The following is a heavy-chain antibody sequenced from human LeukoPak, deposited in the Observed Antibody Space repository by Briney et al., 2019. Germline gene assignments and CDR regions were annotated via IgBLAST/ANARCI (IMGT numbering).Heavy chain of an antibody. D-gene: IGHD2-15*01. J-gene: IGHJ4*02. CDR1: GGTFSSYA. CDR2: IIPIFGTA. Sequence: SVKVSCKASGGTFSSYAISWVRQAPGQGLEWMGGIIPIFGTANYAQKFQGRVTITTDESTSTAYMELSSLRSEDTAVYYCASVSGGSCYSXXHFDYWGQXXLVTVS. V-gene: IGHV1-69*05. CDR3: ASVSGGSCYSXXHFDY.